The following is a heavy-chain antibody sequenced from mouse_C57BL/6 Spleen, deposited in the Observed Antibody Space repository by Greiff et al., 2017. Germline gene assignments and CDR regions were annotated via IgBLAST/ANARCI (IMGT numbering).Heavy chain of an antibody. V-gene: IGHV1-69*01. Sequence: QVQLKQSGAELVMPGASVKLSCKASGYTFTSYWMHWVKQRPGQGLEWIGEIDPSDSYTNYNQKFKGKSTLTVDKSSSTAYMQLSSLTSEDSAVYYCARFYYSNPFAYWGQGTLVTVSA. CDR3: ARFYYSNPFAY. CDR2: IDPSDSYT. CDR1: GYTFTSYW. J-gene: IGHJ3*01. D-gene: IGHD2-5*01.